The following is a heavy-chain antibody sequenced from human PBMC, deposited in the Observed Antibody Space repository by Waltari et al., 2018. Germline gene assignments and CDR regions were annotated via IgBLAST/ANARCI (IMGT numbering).Heavy chain of an antibody. CDR1: GYSISSGYS. CDR2: IFHSGST. CDR3: ARSYSGSGSYNAFDI. D-gene: IGHD3-10*01. J-gene: IGHJ3*02. Sequence: QVQLQESGPGLVKTSETLSLTCAVSGYSISSGYSWGWSRQPPGKGREWIGNIFHSGSTYYNPSLKSPVTISVDTSKNQFSLKLSSVTAADTAVYYCARSYSGSGSYNAFDIWGQGTMVTVSS. V-gene: IGHV4-38-2*01.